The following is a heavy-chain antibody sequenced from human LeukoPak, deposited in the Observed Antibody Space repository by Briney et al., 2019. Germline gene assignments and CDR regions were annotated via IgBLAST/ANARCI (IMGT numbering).Heavy chain of an antibody. CDR3: ARDQGYDYVWGSNRYGY. CDR2: INSDGSGT. Sequence: GGSLRLSCAASGFTFSRNSMHWVRQAPGKGLLWVPRINSDGSGTSYADSVKGRFTISRDNAKNTLSLQMNSLRVEDTAVYYCARDQGYDYVWGSNRYGYWGQGTLVTVSS. D-gene: IGHD3-16*02. V-gene: IGHV3-74*01. CDR1: GFTFSRNS. J-gene: IGHJ4*02.